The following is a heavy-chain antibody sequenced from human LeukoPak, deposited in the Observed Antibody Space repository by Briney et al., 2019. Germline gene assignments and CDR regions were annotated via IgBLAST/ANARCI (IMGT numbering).Heavy chain of an antibody. V-gene: IGHV3-53*01. CDR1: GFTVSSNY. D-gene: IGHD5/OR15-5a*01. CDR2: IYFGGTT. CDR3: ARGDGVYVY. Sequence: GGSLRLSCAASGFTVSSNYMTWVRQAPGQGLEWVSVIYFGGTTYYADSVKGRFTISRDNSKNTVYLQMNSLRVEDTAVCYCARGDGVYVYWGQGTLVTVSS. J-gene: IGHJ4*02.